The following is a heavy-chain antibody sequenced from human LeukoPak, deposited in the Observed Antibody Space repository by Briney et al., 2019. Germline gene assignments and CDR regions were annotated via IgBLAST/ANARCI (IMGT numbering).Heavy chain of an antibody. CDR1: GGSINSYY. CDR2: LYTSGST. V-gene: IGHV4-4*07. D-gene: IGHD5-12*01. Sequence: SETLSLACTVSGGSINSYYWSWIRQPAGKGLEWIGRLYTSGSTNYNPSLKSRVTMSVDTSKNQFSLKLSSVTAADTAVYYCARYFSGYDNYFDYWGQGTLVTVSS. CDR3: ARYFSGYDNYFDY. J-gene: IGHJ4*02.